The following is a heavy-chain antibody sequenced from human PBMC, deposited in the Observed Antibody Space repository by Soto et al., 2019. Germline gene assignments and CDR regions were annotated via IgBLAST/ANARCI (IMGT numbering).Heavy chain of an antibody. D-gene: IGHD3-22*01. CDR3: AKAPVYDSSGYSFDY. V-gene: IGHV3-23*01. Sequence: GAALRLAGRGSGFACRDYTMRWVRQAPGKGLEWVSAISGSGSSTSYADSVKGRFTVSRDNSKNTLYLQMNSLRAEDTAVYFCAKAPVYDSSGYSFDYWGQGTLVTVSS. J-gene: IGHJ4*02. CDR2: ISGSGSST. CDR1: GFACRDYT.